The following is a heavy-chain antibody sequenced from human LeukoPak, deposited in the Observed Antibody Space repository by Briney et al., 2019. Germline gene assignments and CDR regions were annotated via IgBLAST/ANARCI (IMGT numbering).Heavy chain of an antibody. V-gene: IGHV1-2*04. J-gene: IGHJ6*02. Sequence: ASVKVSCKASGYTFTGYYMHWVRQAPGQGLEWMGWINPNSGGTNYAQKFQGSVTMTRDTSINTAYMEVSRLRSDDTAVYYCARDHCSSGGCYEDYYYGVDVWGQGTTVTVSS. CDR1: GYTFTGYY. CDR2: INPNSGGT. CDR3: ARDHCSSGGCYEDYYYGVDV. D-gene: IGHD2-15*01.